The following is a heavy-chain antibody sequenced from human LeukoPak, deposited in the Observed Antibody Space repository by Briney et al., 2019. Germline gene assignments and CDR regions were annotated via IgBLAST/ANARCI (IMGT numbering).Heavy chain of an antibody. CDR3: ARDPLYSSSSGYFDS. CDR1: DVSVSSSY. V-gene: IGHV4-59*02. D-gene: IGHD6-6*01. J-gene: IGHJ4*02. CDR2: IYYTGST. Sequence: SETLSLTCTVSDVSVSSSYWSWIRQPPGKGLEWIGFIYYTGSTNYNPSLKSRVTMSMDTSKNQFSLNLRSMTAADTAVYYCARDPLYSSSSGYFDSWGQGTLVTVSS.